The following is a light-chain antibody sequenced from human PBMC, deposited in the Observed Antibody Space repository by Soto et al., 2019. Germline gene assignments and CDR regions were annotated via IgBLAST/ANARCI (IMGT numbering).Light chain of an antibody. CDR3: QSFDSSLSGWV. Sequence: QSVLTQPPSVSGAPGQRVTISCTGSSSNIGAGYDVHWYQQLPGTAPKLLIYSNNNRPSGVPDQFSGSKSGTSASLAITGLQAEDEADYYCQSFDSSLSGWVFGGGTKLTVL. CDR1: SSNIGAGYD. CDR2: SNN. V-gene: IGLV1-40*01. J-gene: IGLJ3*02.